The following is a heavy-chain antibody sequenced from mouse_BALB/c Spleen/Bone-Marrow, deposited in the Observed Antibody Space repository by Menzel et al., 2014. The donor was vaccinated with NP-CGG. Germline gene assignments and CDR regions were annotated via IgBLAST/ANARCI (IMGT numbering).Heavy chain of an antibody. CDR2: INPSNGRT. J-gene: IGHJ4*01. Sequence: QVQLQQSGAELVKPGASVKLSCMASGFTFTSYWIHWVKQRPGQGPEWIGVINPSNGRTNYNEKFKSKAPLTEDKSSSTAYMQLSSLTSEDSAVYYCARDGNYRYAMDYWGQGTSVTVSS. CDR1: GFTFTSYW. CDR3: ARDGNYRYAMDY. D-gene: IGHD2-1*01. V-gene: IGHV1S81*02.